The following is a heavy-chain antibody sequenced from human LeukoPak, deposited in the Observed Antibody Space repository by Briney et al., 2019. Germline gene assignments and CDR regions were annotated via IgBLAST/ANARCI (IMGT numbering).Heavy chain of an antibody. CDR2: IYHSGST. V-gene: IGHV4-38-2*02. CDR3: AKNPRVGATRSYFDY. Sequence: SETLSLTCTVSGYSISSGYYWGWIRQPPGKGLEWIGSIYHSGSTYYNPSLKSRVTISVDTSKNQFSLKLSSVTAADTAVYYCAKNPRVGATRSYFDYWGQGTLVTVSS. D-gene: IGHD1-26*01. J-gene: IGHJ4*02. CDR1: GYSISSGYY.